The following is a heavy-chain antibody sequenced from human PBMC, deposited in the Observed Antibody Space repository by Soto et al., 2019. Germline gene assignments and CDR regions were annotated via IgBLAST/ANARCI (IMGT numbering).Heavy chain of an antibody. CDR3: ARSQWLGGGAFMDV. D-gene: IGHD6-19*01. CDR2: IYYSGST. Sequence: PSETLSLTCSVSGDSISSYYWSWIRQPPGKGLEWIGYIYYSGSTNYNPSLKSRVTISLDTSKTQFSLKLSSVTAADAAVYYCARSQWLGGGAFMDVWGQGTTVTAP. V-gene: IGHV4-59*01. CDR1: GDSISSYY. J-gene: IGHJ6*02.